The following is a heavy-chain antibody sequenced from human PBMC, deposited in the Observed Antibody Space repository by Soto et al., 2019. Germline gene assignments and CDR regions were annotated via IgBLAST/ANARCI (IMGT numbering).Heavy chain of an antibody. V-gene: IGHV3-7*04. CDR3: ARGDPYCSSTSCSYYYYMDV. CDR2: IKQDGSEK. CDR1: GFTFSSYW. J-gene: IGHJ6*03. Sequence: PGGSLRLSCAASGFTFSSYWMSWVRQAPGKGLEWVANIKQDGSEKYYVDSVKGRFTISRDNAKNSLYLQMNSLRAEDTAVYYCARGDPYCSSTSCSYYYYMDVWGKGTTVTVSS. D-gene: IGHD2-2*01.